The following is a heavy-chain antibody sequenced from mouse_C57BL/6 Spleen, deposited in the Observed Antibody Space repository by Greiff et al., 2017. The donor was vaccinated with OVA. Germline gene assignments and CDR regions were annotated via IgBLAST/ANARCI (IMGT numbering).Heavy chain of an antibody. D-gene: IGHD1-1*01. CDR1: GFNIKDYY. CDR2: IDPEDGET. V-gene: IGHV14-2*01. Sequence: VQLQQSGAELVKPGASVKLSCTASGFNIKDYYMNWVKQRTEQGLEWIGRIDPEDGETKYAPKFQGKATITADTSSNTAYLQLSSLTSEDTAVYYCARYYYGSSQYYFDYWGQGTTLTVSS. J-gene: IGHJ2*01. CDR3: ARYYYGSSQYYFDY.